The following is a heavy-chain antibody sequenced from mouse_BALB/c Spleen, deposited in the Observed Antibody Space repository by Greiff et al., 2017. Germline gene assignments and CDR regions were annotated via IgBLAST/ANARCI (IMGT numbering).Heavy chain of an antibody. Sequence: EVQLQQFGAELVRSGASVKLSSTAPGTNIKAYYRTGVKRRLEQGLEWIGGFVPEIGDTEYAPKFQGKATMTADASSNTTYLQLSSLTSEDTDVFYYNWRGGCGCLDYWGQGTSVTVSS. CDR2: FVPEIGDT. CDR1: GTNIKAYY. CDR3: NWRGGCGCLDY. J-gene: IGHJ4*01. D-gene: IGHD3-3*01. V-gene: IGHV14-4*02.